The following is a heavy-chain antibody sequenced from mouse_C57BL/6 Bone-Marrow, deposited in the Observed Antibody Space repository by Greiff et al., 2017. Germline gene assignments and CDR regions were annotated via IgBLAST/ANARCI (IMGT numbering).Heavy chain of an antibody. D-gene: IGHD1-1*01. Sequence: VQLQQPGAELVMPGASVKLSCKASGYTFTSYWMHWVKQRPGQGLEWIGEVDPSDSYTNYNQKFKGKSTLTVDKSSSTAYMRLSSLASEDSAVYYCARDWGDGSSWGDWYFDVWGTGTTVTVSS. CDR2: VDPSDSYT. CDR1: GYTFTSYW. J-gene: IGHJ1*03. V-gene: IGHV1-69*01. CDR3: ARDWGDGSSWGDWYFDV.